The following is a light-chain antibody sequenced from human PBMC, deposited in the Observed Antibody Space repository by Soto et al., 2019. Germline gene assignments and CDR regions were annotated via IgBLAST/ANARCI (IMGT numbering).Light chain of an antibody. J-gene: IGKJ5*01. CDR1: QSVSSTY. CDR3: QQYTSSLNT. CDR2: GTS. V-gene: IGKV3-20*01. Sequence: ETVLTQSPATLSLSPGERSTLSCRASQSVSSTYLAWYQQKPGQAPRLLIYGTSSRATGIPARFSGSGSGTDFTLTISRLEPEDFAVYYRQQYTSSLNTFGQGTRLEIK.